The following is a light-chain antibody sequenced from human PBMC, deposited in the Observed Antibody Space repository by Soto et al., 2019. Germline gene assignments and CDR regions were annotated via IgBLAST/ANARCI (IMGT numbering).Light chain of an antibody. Sequence: EIVLTQSPGTLSLSPGARATLSYRASQSVSSSDLAWYQQKPGQAPRLLIYDASNSATGIPARFSGSGSGTDFTLTISSLEAEDVAVYYCQQRSNWPWTFGQGTKVDIK. CDR1: QSVSSSD. CDR3: QQRSNWPWT. CDR2: DAS. V-gene: IGKV3-11*01. J-gene: IGKJ1*01.